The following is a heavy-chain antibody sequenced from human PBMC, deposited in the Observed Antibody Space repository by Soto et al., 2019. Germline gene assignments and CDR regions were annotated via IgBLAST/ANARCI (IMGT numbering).Heavy chain of an antibody. J-gene: IGHJ5*01. Sequence: SETLSLTCTVSGGSISSGTSYWSWIRQRPGKGLEWIGYIFYSGSFYYTPSLRGRVMILADTSKNQFTLRLSSVTAADTAVYYCAKDTRYGDYVRWFDSWGQGTLVTVSS. CDR1: GGSISSGTSY. D-gene: IGHD4-17*01. V-gene: IGHV4-31*03. CDR2: IFYSGSF. CDR3: AKDTRYGDYVRWFDS.